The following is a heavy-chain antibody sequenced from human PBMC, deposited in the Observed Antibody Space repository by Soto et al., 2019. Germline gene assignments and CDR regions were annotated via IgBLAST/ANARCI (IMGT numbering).Heavy chain of an antibody. CDR2: ISAYNGNT. V-gene: IGHV1-18*01. CDR1: GYTFTSYG. Sequence: ASVKVSCKASGYTFTSYGISWVRQAPGQGLEWMGWISAYNGNTNYAQKLQGRVTMTTDTSTSTAYMELRSLRSDDTAVYYCARRLDYDYVWGSYRYPYYFDYWGQGTLVTVSS. CDR3: ARRLDYDYVWGSYRYPYYFDY. J-gene: IGHJ4*02. D-gene: IGHD3-16*02.